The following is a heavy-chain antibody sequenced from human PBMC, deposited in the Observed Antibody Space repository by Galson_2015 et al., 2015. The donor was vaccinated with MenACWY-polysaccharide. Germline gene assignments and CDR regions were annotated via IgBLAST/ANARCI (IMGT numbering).Heavy chain of an antibody. CDR3: AKANSRGIVTSGCAGWFDP. D-gene: IGHD3-16*02. J-gene: IGHJ5*02. V-gene: IGHV3-23*01. CDR1: GFTFTNYA. CDR2: IGGSGTT. Sequence: SLRLSCAASGFTFTNYAMNWVRQAPGKGLEWVSSIGGSGTTYYADSVKGRFTISRDNSKNMVYLQMNSLRAEDTAIYYCAKANSRGIVTSGCAGWFDPWGQASLVIVSS.